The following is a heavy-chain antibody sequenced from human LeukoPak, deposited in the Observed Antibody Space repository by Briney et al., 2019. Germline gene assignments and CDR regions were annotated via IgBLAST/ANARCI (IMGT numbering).Heavy chain of an antibody. Sequence: GGSLRLSCAASGFTFSSYAMSWVRQAPGKGLEWVSAISGSGGSIYYADSVKGRFTISRDNSKNTLYLQMNSLRAEDTAVYYCAKEANLGYCSSTSCPYDYWGQGTLVTVSS. CDR3: AKEANLGYCSSTSCPYDY. D-gene: IGHD2-2*01. CDR2: ISGSGGSI. V-gene: IGHV3-23*01. CDR1: GFTFSSYA. J-gene: IGHJ4*02.